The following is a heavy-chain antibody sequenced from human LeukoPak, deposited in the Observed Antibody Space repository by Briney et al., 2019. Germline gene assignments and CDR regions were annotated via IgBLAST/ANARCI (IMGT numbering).Heavy chain of an antibody. D-gene: IGHD1-20*01. CDR2: IYYSGST. Sequence: ETLSPTCTVAGGSISSYYWSWIRQPPGKGLEWIGYIYYSGSTNYNPSLKSRVTISVDTSKNQFSLKLSSVTAADTAVYYCARVGNWNDGWFDPWGQGTLVTVSS. CDR3: ARVGNWNDGWFDP. V-gene: IGHV4-59*01. CDR1: GGSISSYY. J-gene: IGHJ5*02.